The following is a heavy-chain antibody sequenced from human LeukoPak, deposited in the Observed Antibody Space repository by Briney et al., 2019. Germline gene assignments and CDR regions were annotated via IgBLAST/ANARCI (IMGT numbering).Heavy chain of an antibody. CDR2: IASETYGWTA. Sequence: GGSLRLSCTASGFTFGDYAMTWVRQAPGKGLEWVGFIASETYGWTAEYAASVKGRFTISRDDSKGIAYLQMNSLKTEDTAVYYCTRDQTPYYWGQGTLVTVSS. J-gene: IGHJ4*02. CDR1: GFTFGDYA. CDR3: TRDQTPYY. V-gene: IGHV3-49*04.